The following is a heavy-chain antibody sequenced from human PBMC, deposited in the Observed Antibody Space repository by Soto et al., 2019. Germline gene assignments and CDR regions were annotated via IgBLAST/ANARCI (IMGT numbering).Heavy chain of an antibody. J-gene: IGHJ4*02. V-gene: IGHV5-10-1*01. Sequence: GECLKIYCKGSGYSLARYWITWVRQKPGKGLEWMGRIDPSDSQTYYSPSLRGHVTISVTKSITTVFLQWSSLRASDTAMYYCARQIYDSDTGPNFQYYFDSWGQGTPVTVSS. D-gene: IGHD3-22*01. CDR2: IDPSDSQT. CDR3: ARQIYDSDTGPNFQYYFDS. CDR1: GYSLARYW.